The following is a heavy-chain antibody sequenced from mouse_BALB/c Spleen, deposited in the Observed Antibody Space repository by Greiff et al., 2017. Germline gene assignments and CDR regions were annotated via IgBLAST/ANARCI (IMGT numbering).Heavy chain of an antibody. CDR3: ARDEVRRPFDY. CDR2: IRNKANGYTT. V-gene: IGHV7-3*02. D-gene: IGHD2-14*01. Sequence: EVKLVESGGGLVQPGGSLRLSCATSGFTFTDYYMSWVRQPPGKALEWLGFIRNKANGYTTEYSASVKGRFTISRDNSQSILYLQMNTLRAEDSATYYCARDEVRRPFDYWGQGTTLTVSS. CDR1: GFTFTDYY. J-gene: IGHJ2*01.